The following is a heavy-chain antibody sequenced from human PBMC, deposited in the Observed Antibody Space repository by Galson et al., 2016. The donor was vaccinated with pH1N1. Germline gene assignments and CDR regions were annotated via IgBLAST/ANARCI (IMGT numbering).Heavy chain of an antibody. J-gene: IGHJ3*01. D-gene: IGHD3-16*01. Sequence: PALVKPTQTLTLTCAFSGFSISSSGMGVGWIRQPPGKALEWLTVFYWDDDKRYSPSLKSRLTITKDTSKNHVVLTMTNMDPMDTATYYCAHREVMITNAFDFWGQGTMVTVSS. CDR1: GFSISSSGMG. CDR2: FYWDDDK. V-gene: IGHV2-5*02. CDR3: AHREVMITNAFDF.